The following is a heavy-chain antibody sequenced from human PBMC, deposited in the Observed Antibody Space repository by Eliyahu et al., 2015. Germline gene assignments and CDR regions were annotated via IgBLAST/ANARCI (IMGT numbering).Heavy chain of an antibody. V-gene: IGHV3-9*01. CDR1: GFXFDDYA. D-gene: IGHD3-10*01. CDR2: IRWNSGWI. CDR3: AKDRPGSGSFDY. J-gene: IGHJ4*02. Sequence: EVQLVESGGGLVQPGRSLRLSCAASGFXFDDYAMHWVRQAPGKGLEWVSGIRWNSGWIDYADSVKGRFTISRDNAKNSLYLQMNSLRAEDTALYYCAKDRPGSGSFDYWGQGTLVTVSS.